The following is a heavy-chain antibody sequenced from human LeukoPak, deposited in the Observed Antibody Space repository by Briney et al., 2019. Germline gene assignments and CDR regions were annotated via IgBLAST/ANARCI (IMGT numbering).Heavy chain of an antibody. Sequence: TGGSLRLSCAASGFTFSSYAMSWVRQAPGKGLEWIGTFYYSGSPYYNPSLKSRVTISVDTSKNQFSLNLSSVTAADTAVYYCGRHYYGSGYYYYYYMDVWGKGTTVTVSS. V-gene: IGHV4-39*01. CDR2: FYYSGSP. CDR3: GRHYYGSGYYYYYYMDV. CDR1: GFTFSSYA. D-gene: IGHD3-10*01. J-gene: IGHJ6*03.